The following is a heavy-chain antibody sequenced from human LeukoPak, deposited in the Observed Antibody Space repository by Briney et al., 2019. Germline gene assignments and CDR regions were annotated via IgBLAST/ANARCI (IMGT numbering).Heavy chain of an antibody. Sequence: SGPTLVNPTQTLTLTCTFSGFSLSTSGVGVGWIRQPPGKALEWLALIYWNDDKRYSPSLKSRLTITKDTSENQVVLTMTNMDPVDTATYYCAHRRDIVVVQNWFDPWGQGTLVTVSS. CDR1: GFSLSTSGVG. D-gene: IGHD2-2*01. CDR3: AHRRDIVVVQNWFDP. J-gene: IGHJ5*02. CDR2: IYWNDDK. V-gene: IGHV2-5*01.